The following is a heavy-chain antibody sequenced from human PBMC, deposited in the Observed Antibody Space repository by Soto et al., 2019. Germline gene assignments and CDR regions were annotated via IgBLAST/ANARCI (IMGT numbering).Heavy chain of an antibody. J-gene: IGHJ6*02. CDR2: IYPGDSDT. CDR3: AREGRQYNYYYGMDV. Sequence: LGESLKISCKGSGYSFISYWIGWVRQMPGKGPEWMGIIYPGDSDTRYSPSFQGQVTISADKSISTTYLQWSSLKASDTAMYYCAREGRQYNYYYGMDVWGQGTTVTVSS. CDR1: GYSFISYW. V-gene: IGHV5-51*01.